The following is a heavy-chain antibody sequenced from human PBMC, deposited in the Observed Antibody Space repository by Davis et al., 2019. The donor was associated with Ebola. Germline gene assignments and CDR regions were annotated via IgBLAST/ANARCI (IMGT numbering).Heavy chain of an antibody. D-gene: IGHD3-3*01. V-gene: IGHV3-43*02. Sequence: GESLKISCAASGFTFDDYAMHWVRQAPGKGLEWVSLISGDGGSTYYADSVKGRFTISRDNSINSLYLQMNSLRTEDTALYYCAKGMVRLLYRYYYYYGMDVWGQGTTVTVSS. CDR3: AKGMVRLLYRYYYYYGMDV. CDR2: ISGDGGST. CDR1: GFTFDDYA. J-gene: IGHJ6*02.